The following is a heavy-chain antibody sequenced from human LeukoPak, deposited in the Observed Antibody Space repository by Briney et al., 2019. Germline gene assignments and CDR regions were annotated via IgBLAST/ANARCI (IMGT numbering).Heavy chain of an antibody. V-gene: IGHV4-39*07. CDR1: GGSISSNSYY. Sequence: SETLSLTCAVSGGSISSNSYYWGWIRQPPGKGLEWIGSISYSGSTSYNPSLKSRVTISVDMSKSQFSLKLTSVTAADTAVYYCAGDADTINWFFFWGQGTLVTVSS. CDR2: ISYSGST. CDR3: AGDADTINWFFF. J-gene: IGHJ5*01. D-gene: IGHD3-16*01.